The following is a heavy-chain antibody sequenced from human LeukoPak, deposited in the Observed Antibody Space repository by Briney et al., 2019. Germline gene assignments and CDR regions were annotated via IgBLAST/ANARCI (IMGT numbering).Heavy chain of an antibody. Sequence: ASVKVSCKASGYTFTSYGISWVRQAPGQGLEWMGWISPYNGDTKYAQKLQGRVTMTTDTSTSTVYMELRSLKSDDTAVYYCARVGLGIGWYFDLWGRGTLVTVSS. V-gene: IGHV1-18*01. CDR2: ISPYNGDT. D-gene: IGHD3/OR15-3a*01. CDR1: GYTFTSYG. CDR3: ARVGLGIGWYFDL. J-gene: IGHJ2*01.